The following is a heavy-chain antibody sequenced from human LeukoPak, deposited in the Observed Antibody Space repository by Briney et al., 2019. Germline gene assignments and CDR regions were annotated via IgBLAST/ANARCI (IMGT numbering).Heavy chain of an antibody. V-gene: IGHV1-69*04. J-gene: IGHJ4*02. CDR1: GGTFSSYA. Sequence: ASVTVSCKASGGTFSSYAISWVRQAPGQGLEWMGRIIPILGIANYAQKFQGRVTITADKSTSTAYMELSSLRSEDTAVYYCARGLVAYYYDSSGYLYWGQGTLVTVSS. CDR3: ARGLVAYYYDSSGYLY. D-gene: IGHD3-22*01. CDR2: IIPILGIA.